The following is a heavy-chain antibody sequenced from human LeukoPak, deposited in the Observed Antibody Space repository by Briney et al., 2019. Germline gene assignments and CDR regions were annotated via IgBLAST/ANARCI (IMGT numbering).Heavy chain of an antibody. D-gene: IGHD4-17*01. CDR2: IRYDGSNK. CDR1: GFTFSSYG. J-gene: IGHJ3*02. V-gene: IGHV3-30*02. Sequence: GGSLRLSCAASGFTFSSYGMHWVRQAPGKGLEWVAFIRYDGSNKYYADSVKGRFTISRDNSKNTLYLQMNSLRAEDTAMYYCAKALYYGDSSSGIWGQGTMVTVSS. CDR3: AKALYYGDSSSGI.